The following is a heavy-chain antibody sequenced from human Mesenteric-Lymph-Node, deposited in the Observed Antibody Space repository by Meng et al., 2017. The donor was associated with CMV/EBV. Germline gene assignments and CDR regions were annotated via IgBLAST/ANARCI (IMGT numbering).Heavy chain of an antibody. J-gene: IGHJ4*02. CDR2: IYPGDSDS. CDR1: GSSFTNYW. V-gene: IGHV5-51*01. D-gene: IGHD5-24*01. CDR3: VRHRDGYNPFDY. Sequence: GGSLRLSCKGSGSSFTNYWIAWVRQMPGKGLEWMGIIYPGDSDSRYSPSFQGQVTISADKSISTAYLLWSSLKASDTAMYYCVRHRDGYNPFDYWGQGTLVTVSS.